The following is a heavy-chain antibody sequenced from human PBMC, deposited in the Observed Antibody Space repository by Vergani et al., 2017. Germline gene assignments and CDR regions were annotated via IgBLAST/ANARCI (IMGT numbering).Heavy chain of an antibody. J-gene: IGHJ4*02. CDR2: MDYSGST. V-gene: IGHV4-39*01. Sequence: QVQLQESGPGLVKPSETLSLTCTVSGDSVISTDYHWGWIRQPPGKGLEWIGRMDYSGSTSYNPSLESRISISFATPKNQFSLRLTSVTAADTAVYYCASKRGACRAAYCHSYDFWGPGTLVGVSS. CDR3: ASKRGACRAAYCHSYDF. CDR1: GDSVISTDYH. D-gene: IGHD2-15*01.